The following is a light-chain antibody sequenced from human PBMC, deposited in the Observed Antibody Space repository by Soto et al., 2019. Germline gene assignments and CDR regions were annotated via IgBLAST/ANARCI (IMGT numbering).Light chain of an antibody. V-gene: IGKV1-5*01. CDR2: DAS. Sequence: DIQMTQSPSTLSASVGDGVTITCRASQNISVWLAWYQQRPGKAPKFLMYDASSLETGVPSRFSGSGSGTEFTLTIRSLQPDDSANYYCQQYDSSSPTFGQGTKLEIK. CDR1: QNISVW. J-gene: IGKJ2*01. CDR3: QQYDSSSPT.